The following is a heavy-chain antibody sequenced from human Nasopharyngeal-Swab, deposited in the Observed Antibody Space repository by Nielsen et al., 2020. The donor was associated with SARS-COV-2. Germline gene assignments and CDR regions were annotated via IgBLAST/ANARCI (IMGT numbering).Heavy chain of an antibody. CDR3: ARDRGDLRKYYFGS. J-gene: IGHJ4*02. CDR2: IFYTGNT. Sequence: SETLSLTCIVSGGSVSRGSHYWSWIRQPPGKGLEWIGYIFYTGNTNYNPSLESRVTMSIDTSRNQFSLSLNSVTAADTAVYYCARDRGDLRKYYFGSWGQGTQITVSA. D-gene: IGHD3-10*01. CDR1: GGSVSRGSHY. V-gene: IGHV4-61*01.